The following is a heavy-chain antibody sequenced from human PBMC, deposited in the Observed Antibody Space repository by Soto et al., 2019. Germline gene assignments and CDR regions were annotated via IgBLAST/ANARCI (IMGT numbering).Heavy chain of an antibody. Sequence: QVQLVQSGAEVKKPGSSVKVSCKTSGGTFSSYTVNWVRQAPGQGPEWMGRIIPILGKPNYAQKFQGRVTITAHTSTSTAYMEVTSLRSEDTAVYYFATDVDLPYEFWGQGTLVTVS. D-gene: IGHD3-16*01. V-gene: IGHV1-69*02. CDR3: ATDVDLPYEF. CDR1: GGTFSSYT. J-gene: IGHJ4*02. CDR2: IIPILGKP.